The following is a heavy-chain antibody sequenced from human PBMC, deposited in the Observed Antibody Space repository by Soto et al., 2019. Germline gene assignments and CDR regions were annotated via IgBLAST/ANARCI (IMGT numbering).Heavy chain of an antibody. Sequence: GESLKISCKTSGYTFDTYWIGWVRQMPGKGLEWMGIIYPGDSYTRYSPSSEGQVTISVDKAITTAYLQWSSLRTSDSAMYFCARQLVGENDYWGQGTLVTVSS. J-gene: IGHJ4*02. CDR2: IYPGDSYT. CDR3: ARQLVGENDY. CDR1: GYTFDTYW. V-gene: IGHV5-51*01.